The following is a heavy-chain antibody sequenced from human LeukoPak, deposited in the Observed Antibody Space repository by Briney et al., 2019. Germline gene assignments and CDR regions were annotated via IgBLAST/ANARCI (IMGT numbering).Heavy chain of an antibody. CDR1: GFAVSSNH. J-gene: IGHJ5*02. CDR2: ISGSGGST. V-gene: IGHV3-23*01. D-gene: IGHD3-22*01. Sequence: GGSLRLSCAASGFAVSSNHMNWVRQAPGKGLEWVSAISGSGGSTYYADSVKGRFTTSRDNSKNTLYLQMNSLRAEDTAVYYCAKDPDSSGYYSQSWLDPWGQGTLVTVSS. CDR3: AKDPDSSGYYSQSWLDP.